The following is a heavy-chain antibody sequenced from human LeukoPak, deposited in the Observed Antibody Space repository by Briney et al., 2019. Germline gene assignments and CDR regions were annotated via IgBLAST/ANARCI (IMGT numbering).Heavy chain of an antibody. CDR2: ISDRGGST. J-gene: IGHJ4*02. D-gene: IGHD1-26*01. Sequence: PGGSLRLSCAAAGLTFSSYAMSWVRQAPGKGLEGVSTISDRGGSTYYADSVKGRFTISRDDSKTTLYLQMNSLRAEDTAVYYCAKDRGIVGAEYFDYWGQGTLVTVSS. V-gene: IGHV3-23*01. CDR1: GLTFSSYA. CDR3: AKDRGIVGAEYFDY.